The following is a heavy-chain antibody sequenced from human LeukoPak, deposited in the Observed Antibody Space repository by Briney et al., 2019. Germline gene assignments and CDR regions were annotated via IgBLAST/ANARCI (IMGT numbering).Heavy chain of an antibody. V-gene: IGHV1-24*01. CDR1: GFTLTELS. D-gene: IGHD4-23*01. CDR2: FDPEDGET. J-gene: IGHJ4*02. Sequence: ASVKVSCKVSGFTLTELSMHWVRQAPGKGLEWMGGFDPEDGETIHAQKFQGRVTMTEDTSTDTAYMELSSLRSEDTAVYYCATDQGRWLPLGYWGQGTLVTVSS. CDR3: ATDQGRWLPLGY.